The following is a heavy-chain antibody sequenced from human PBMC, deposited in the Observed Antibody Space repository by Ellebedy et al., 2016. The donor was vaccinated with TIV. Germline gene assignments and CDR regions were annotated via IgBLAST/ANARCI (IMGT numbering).Heavy chain of an antibody. CDR2: IYPTDSDT. Sequence: PGGSLRLSCKGSGYSFTSYWIGWVRQMPGKGLEWMGIIYPTDSDTKYSPSFQGQVTISADKSISTAYLQWNSLKASDTAMFYCARPSDWNDGYFHYWGQGTLVTVSS. J-gene: IGHJ4*02. D-gene: IGHD1-1*01. CDR1: GYSFTSYW. CDR3: ARPSDWNDGYFHY. V-gene: IGHV5-51*01.